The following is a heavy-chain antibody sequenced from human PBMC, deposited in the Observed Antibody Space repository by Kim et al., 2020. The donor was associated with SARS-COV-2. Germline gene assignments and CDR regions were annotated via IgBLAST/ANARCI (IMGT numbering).Heavy chain of an antibody. CDR3: AKDRDPPNSRDDYKGRAFDY. CDR2: ITHTGDNT. V-gene: IGHV3-23*01. J-gene: IGHJ4*02. CDR1: EFTFSTYV. D-gene: IGHD4-4*01. Sequence: AGSLRLSCAASEFTFSTYVMTWVRQAPGKGLEWVSSITHTGDNTYYADSVKGRFTISRDNSKNTLYLQMDNLRAEDTAIYFCAKDRDPPNSRDDYKGRAFDYWGQGLLVTVSS.